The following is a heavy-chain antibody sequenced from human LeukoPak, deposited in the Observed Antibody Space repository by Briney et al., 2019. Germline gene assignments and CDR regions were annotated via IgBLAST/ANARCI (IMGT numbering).Heavy chain of an antibody. J-gene: IGHJ4*02. D-gene: IGHD1-26*01. CDR3: ARGGRLRSGSYSDYFDY. Sequence: GRSLRLSCAASGLTFGSYAMHWVRQAPGKGLEWVAAISYDGSNKYYADSVKGRFTISRDNSTNTLYLQMNSLRAEDTAVYYCARGGRLRSGSYSDYFDYWGQGTLVTVSS. V-gene: IGHV3-30-3*01. CDR1: GLTFGSYA. CDR2: ISYDGSNK.